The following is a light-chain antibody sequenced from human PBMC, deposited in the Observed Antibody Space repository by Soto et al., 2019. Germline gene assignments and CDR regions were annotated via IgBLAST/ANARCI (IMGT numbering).Light chain of an antibody. CDR1: SGDVGAYND. CDR2: EVS. V-gene: IGLV2-14*01. J-gene: IGLJ1*01. Sequence: QSVLTQPASVSGSPVQSITISCTGTSGDVGAYNDVSWYQQHPGKAPKLLIYEVSNRPSGVSNRFSGSKPVNTASLALSGLQAEDEADYYCTSYTRSSTYVFGTGTKVPVL. CDR3: TSYTRSSTYV.